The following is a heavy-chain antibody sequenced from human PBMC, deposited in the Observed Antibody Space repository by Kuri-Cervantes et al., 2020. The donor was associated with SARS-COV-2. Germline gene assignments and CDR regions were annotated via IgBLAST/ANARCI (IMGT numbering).Heavy chain of an antibody. Sequence: AGSMTLSSTFSTGSLSTGDYYWSWIRQAPGKGLEWVSYISSSGSTIYYADSVKRRFTISRDNAKNSLYLQMNSLRAEDTAVYYCARDHSLSGAYSLEDAFDIWGQGTMVTVSS. J-gene: IGHJ3*02. CDR2: ISSSGSTI. D-gene: IGHD2-21*01. CDR1: TGSLSTGDYY. CDR3: ARDHSLSGAYSLEDAFDI. V-gene: IGHV3-11*04.